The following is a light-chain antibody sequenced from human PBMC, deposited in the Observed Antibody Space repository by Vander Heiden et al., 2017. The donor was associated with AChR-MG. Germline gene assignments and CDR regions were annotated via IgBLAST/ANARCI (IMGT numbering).Light chain of an antibody. CDR1: QDISNY. Sequence: DIQMTQSPSSLSASVGDRITITCRASQDISNYLNWYQQKPGKAPTLLLYAASSLQSGVPSRFSGSGSGTDFTLTISSLQPEDVATYYCQQSYSTPRTFGQGTRVEIK. J-gene: IGKJ1*01. V-gene: IGKV1-39*01. CDR3: QQSYSTPRT. CDR2: AAS.